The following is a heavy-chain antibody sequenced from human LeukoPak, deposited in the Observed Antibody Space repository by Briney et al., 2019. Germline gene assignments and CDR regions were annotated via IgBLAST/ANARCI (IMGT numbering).Heavy chain of an antibody. J-gene: IGHJ4*02. CDR3: AKVRARPYYIDY. CDR2: ISGSGGST. Sequence: GGSLRLSCAASGFTFSSYAMSWVRQAPGKGLELVSDISGSGGSTYYADSVQGRFTISRDNSKNTLYLQMNSLRAEDTAVYYCAKVRARPYYIDYWGQGTLVTVSS. D-gene: IGHD4-17*01. CDR1: GFTFSSYA. V-gene: IGHV3-23*01.